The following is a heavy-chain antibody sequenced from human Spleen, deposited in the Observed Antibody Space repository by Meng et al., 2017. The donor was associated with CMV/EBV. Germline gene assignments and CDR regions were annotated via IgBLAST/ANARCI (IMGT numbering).Heavy chain of an antibody. V-gene: IGHV4-34*01. CDR3: ARGDSGTVGY. CDR1: GGSFSGYY. CDR2: INHSGST. D-gene: IGHD3-10*01. J-gene: IGHJ4*02. Sequence: VQLQQWGAGLLKPSEPLSLTCAVYGGSFSGYYWSWIRQPPGKGLEWIGEINHSGSTNYNPSLKSRVTISVDTSKNQFSLKLSSVTAADTAVYYCARGDSGTVGYWGQGTLVTVSS.